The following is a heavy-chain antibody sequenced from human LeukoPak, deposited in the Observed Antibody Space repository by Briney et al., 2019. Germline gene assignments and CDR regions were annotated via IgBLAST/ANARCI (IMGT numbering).Heavy chain of an antibody. CDR1: GYTFTGYY. CDR3: ARPTSSTSYEFDP. J-gene: IGHJ5*02. D-gene: IGHD2-2*01. CDR2: INPNSGGT. V-gene: IGHV1-2*02. Sequence: TSVKVSCKASGYTFTGYYMHSVRQAPGQGLAWMGWINPNSGGTNYAQKFQGRVTMTRDTSISTAYMELSRLRSDDTAVYYCARPTSSTSYEFDPWGQGTLVTVSS.